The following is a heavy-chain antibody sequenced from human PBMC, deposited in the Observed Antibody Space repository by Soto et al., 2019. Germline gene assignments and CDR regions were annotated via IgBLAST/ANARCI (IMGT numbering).Heavy chain of an antibody. V-gene: IGHV4-4*02. Sequence: PSETLSLTCAVSGGSISSSNWWSWVRQPPGKGLEWIGEIYHSGSTNYNPSLKSRVTISVDKSKNQFSLKLSSVTAADTAVYYCARGYYYGSGSYFYYYGXDVWGQGTTVTVS. D-gene: IGHD3-10*01. CDR2: IYHSGST. CDR3: ARGYYYGSGSYFYYYGXDV. CDR1: GGSISSSNW. J-gene: IGHJ6*02.